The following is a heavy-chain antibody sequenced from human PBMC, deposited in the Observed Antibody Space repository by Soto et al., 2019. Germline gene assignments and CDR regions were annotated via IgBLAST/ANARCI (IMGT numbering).Heavy chain of an antibody. CDR1: GGSISAYY. J-gene: IGHJ4*02. CDR3: ARPQRPSSGYYPFDY. D-gene: IGHD3-22*01. V-gene: IGHV4-59*08. Sequence: QVQLQESGPGLVKPSETLSLTCTVSGGSISAYYWTWIRQPPGKGLEWIGYISYSGSTSYNPPLKSRVTMSIDTSNNQVSLKLTSVTAADTAVYYCARPQRPSSGYYPFDYWGQGALVTVSS. CDR2: ISYSGST.